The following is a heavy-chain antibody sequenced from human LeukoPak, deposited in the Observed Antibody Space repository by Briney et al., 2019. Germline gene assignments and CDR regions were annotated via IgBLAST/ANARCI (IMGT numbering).Heavy chain of an antibody. CDR1: GFTFSSYA. V-gene: IGHV3-23*01. Sequence: GGSLRLSCAASGFTFSSYAMSWVRQARGKGLEWVSAISGSGGSTYYADSVKGRFTISRDNSKNTLYLQMNSLRPEDTAVYYCARETAYATSRPIQYWGQGTLVTVSS. J-gene: IGHJ4*02. D-gene: IGHD2-2*01. CDR3: ARETAYATSRPIQY. CDR2: ISGSGGST.